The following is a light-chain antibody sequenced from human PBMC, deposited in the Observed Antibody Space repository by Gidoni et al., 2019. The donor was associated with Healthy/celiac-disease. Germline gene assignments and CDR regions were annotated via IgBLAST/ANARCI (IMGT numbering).Light chain of an antibody. CDR1: QSVSSSY. V-gene: IGKV3-20*01. Sequence: ELVFSQSPGTLSLSPGERATLSCRASQSVSSSYLAWYQQKPGQAARLLIYGAASRATGIPDRFSGSGSGTDFTITISRREPEDVAVYYCQQYGSSPPYTFGQGTKLEIK. CDR3: QQYGSSPPYT. J-gene: IGKJ2*01. CDR2: GAA.